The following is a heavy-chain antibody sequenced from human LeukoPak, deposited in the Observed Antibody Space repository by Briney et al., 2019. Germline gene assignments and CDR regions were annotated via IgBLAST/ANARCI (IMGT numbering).Heavy chain of an antibody. CDR3: ATAARVRYYYGSGSPKGISYYFDY. J-gene: IGHJ4*02. Sequence: ASVKVSCKASGGTFSSYAISWVRQAPGQGLEWMGGIIPIFGTANYAQKFQGRVTITADESTSTAYMELSSLRSEDTAVYYCATAARVRYYYGSGSPKGISYYFDYWGQGTLVTVSS. D-gene: IGHD3-10*01. CDR2: IIPIFGTA. V-gene: IGHV1-69*13. CDR1: GGTFSSYA.